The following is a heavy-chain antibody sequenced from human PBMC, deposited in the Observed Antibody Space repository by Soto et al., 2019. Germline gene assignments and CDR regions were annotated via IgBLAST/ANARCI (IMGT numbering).Heavy chain of an antibody. Sequence: QVQLVQSGAEVKKPGASVKVSCKASGYTFTSYDINWVRQATGQGLEWMGWMNPNSGNTGYAQKFQGRVTMTRNTSISTAYMELSSLRSEDTAVYYCARGRPRRVAIAAAGGYNWFDPWGQGTLVTVSS. J-gene: IGHJ5*02. CDR1: GYTFTSYD. CDR2: MNPNSGNT. V-gene: IGHV1-8*01. D-gene: IGHD6-13*01. CDR3: ARGRPRRVAIAAAGGYNWFDP.